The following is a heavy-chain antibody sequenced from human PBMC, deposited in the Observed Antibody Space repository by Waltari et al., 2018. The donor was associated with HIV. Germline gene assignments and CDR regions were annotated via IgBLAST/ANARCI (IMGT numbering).Heavy chain of an antibody. V-gene: IGHV4-34*01. CDR3: ARDGSGEWFGELLFINWFDP. Sequence: QVQLQQWGAGLLKPSETLSLTCAVYGGSFSGYYWSWIRQPPGKGLEWIWEINHSGSTNYNPSLKSRVTISVDTSKNQFSLKLSSVTAADTAVYYCARDGSGEWFGELLFINWFDPWGQGTLVTVSS. J-gene: IGHJ5*02. CDR1: GGSFSGYY. CDR2: INHSGST. D-gene: IGHD3-10*01.